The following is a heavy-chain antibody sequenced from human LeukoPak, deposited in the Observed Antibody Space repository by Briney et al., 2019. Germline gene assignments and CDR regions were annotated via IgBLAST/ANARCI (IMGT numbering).Heavy chain of an antibody. J-gene: IGHJ3*02. CDR2: INPNSGGT. CDR1: GYTFTGYY. V-gene: IGHV1-2*02. D-gene: IGHD1-26*01. Sequence: ASVKVSCKASGYTFTGYYMHWVRQAPGQGLEWMGWINPNSGGTNYAQKFQGRVTMTRDTSISTAYMELSRLRSDDTAVYYCARDQGGSYIDAFDIWGQGTMVTVS. CDR3: ARDQGGSYIDAFDI.